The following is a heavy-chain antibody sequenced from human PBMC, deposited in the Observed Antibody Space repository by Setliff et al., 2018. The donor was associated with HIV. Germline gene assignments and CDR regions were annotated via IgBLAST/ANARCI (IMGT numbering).Heavy chain of an antibody. CDR2: IFDSENT. CDR1: NDSITYYY. V-gene: IGHV4-4*08. CDR3: ARLSGGMVPNY. Sequence: SETLSLTCSVSNDSITYYYWNWIRQPPGKGLEWIGNIFDSENTNYNPSLKSRVTISVDPSKNQILLRLSSVTAADTAVYYCARLSGGMVPNYWGQGTKVTVSS. D-gene: IGHD3-10*01. J-gene: IGHJ4*03.